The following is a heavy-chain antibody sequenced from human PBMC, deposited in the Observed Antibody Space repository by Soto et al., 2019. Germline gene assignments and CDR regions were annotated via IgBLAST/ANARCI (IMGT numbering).Heavy chain of an antibody. Sequence: PSETLSLTCGVNGGSFSGYSWTWIRQPPGKGLEWIGEINPSGGTKYTPSLESGVSISLDSSRNQFSLKLTSVTSADTAVYYCARASMIYGVVALSNWFDPWGQGTLVTVSS. CDR3: ARASMIYGVVALSNWFDP. CDR2: INPSGGT. D-gene: IGHD3-3*01. CDR1: GGSFSGYS. V-gene: IGHV4-34*01. J-gene: IGHJ5*02.